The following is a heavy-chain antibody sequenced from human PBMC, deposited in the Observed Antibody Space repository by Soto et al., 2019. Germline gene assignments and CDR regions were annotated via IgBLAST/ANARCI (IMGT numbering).Heavy chain of an antibody. D-gene: IGHD3-10*01. CDR1: GFSLSTSGVG. V-gene: IGHV2-5*02. CDR3: AHSVTGVGELSLPFNY. CDR2: IYWDDDK. J-gene: IGHJ4*02. Sequence: QITLKESGPTLVKPTQTLTLTCTFSGFSLSTSGVGVGWIRQPPGKSLEWLALIYWDDDKRYSPSLKNRLTITKDTSKNQVVLTVTNMDPVDTATYYCAHSVTGVGELSLPFNYWGQGTLVTVSS.